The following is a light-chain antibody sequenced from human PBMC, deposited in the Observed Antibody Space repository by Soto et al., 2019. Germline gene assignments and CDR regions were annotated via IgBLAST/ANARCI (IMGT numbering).Light chain of an antibody. Sequence: DIQMTQSPSSVSASVGDRVTISCQASQGISRSLAWYQQKPGKAPKLLIYAASSLQSGVPSRFSGSGVGTDFTLTISSLQPEDSAIYYCQQADTFPITFGQGTRLGIK. CDR3: QQADTFPIT. CDR2: AAS. V-gene: IGKV1D-12*01. J-gene: IGKJ5*01. CDR1: QGISRS.